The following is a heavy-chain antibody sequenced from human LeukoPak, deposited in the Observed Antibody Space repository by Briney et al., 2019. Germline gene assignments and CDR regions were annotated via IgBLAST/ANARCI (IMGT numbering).Heavy chain of an antibody. CDR3: AREGYFGSGIDYYYGMDV. D-gene: IGHD3-10*01. J-gene: IGHJ6*02. Sequence: ASVKVSCKTSGYTFTNYGLSWVRQAPGQGLEWMGWISAYNGNTNYAQKLQGRVTITTDTSTSTAYMELRSLRSDDTAVYYCAREGYFGSGIDYYYGMDVWGQGTKVTVSS. CDR1: GYTFTNYG. V-gene: IGHV1-18*01. CDR2: ISAYNGNT.